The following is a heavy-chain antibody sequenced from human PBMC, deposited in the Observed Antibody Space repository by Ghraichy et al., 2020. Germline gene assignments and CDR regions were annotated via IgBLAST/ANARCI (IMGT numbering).Heavy chain of an antibody. CDR3: ARGVGLTNRWQLAKMNYYYYYMDV. CDR1: GFTFSSYW. D-gene: IGHD4/OR15-4a*01. J-gene: IGHJ6*03. CDR2: IKQDGSEK. V-gene: IGHV3-7*03. Sequence: GESLNISCAASGFTFSSYWMSWVRQAPGKGLEWVANIKQDGSEKYYVDSVKGRFTISRDNAKNSLYLQMNSLRAEDTAVYYCARGVGLTNRWQLAKMNYYYYYMDVWGKGTTVTVSS.